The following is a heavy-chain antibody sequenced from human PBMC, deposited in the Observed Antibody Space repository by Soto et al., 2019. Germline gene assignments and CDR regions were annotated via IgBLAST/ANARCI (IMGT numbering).Heavy chain of an antibody. Sequence: QITLKESGPALVKPTQTLTLTCTFSGFSLTTSGVCVGWIRQPPGKALEWLALIYWNDDERYSPSLRSRLTITKDTSKNQVVLTMTNMEAVDTATYYCASSRRSSGDAFDFWCQGTMVTVS. D-gene: IGHD6-6*01. V-gene: IGHV2-5*01. CDR3: ASSRRSSGDAFDF. CDR2: IYWNDDE. CDR1: GFSLTTSGVC. J-gene: IGHJ3*01.